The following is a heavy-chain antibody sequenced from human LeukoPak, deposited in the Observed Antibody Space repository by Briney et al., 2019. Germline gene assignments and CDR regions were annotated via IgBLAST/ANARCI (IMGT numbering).Heavy chain of an antibody. CDR1: GFTFSSYS. CDR3: ARVDGGFDL. J-gene: IGHJ3*01. Sequence: GGSLRLSCAGTGFTFSSYSMNWVRQAPGKGLEWVSYISGSSSIIYNADSVKGRFTISRDNAKNSLYLQMNCLRDEDTAVYYCARVDGGFDLWGQGTMVTVSS. CDR2: ISGSSSII. V-gene: IGHV3-48*02.